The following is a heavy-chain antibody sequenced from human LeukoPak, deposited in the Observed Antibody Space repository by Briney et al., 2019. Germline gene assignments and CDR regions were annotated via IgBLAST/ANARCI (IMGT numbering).Heavy chain of an antibody. CDR3: ARGGSGYDLDYYGMDV. V-gene: IGHV3-33*01. Sequence: GGSLRLSCAASGFTFSSYGMHWVRQAPGKGLEGVAVIWYDGSNKYYADSVKGRFTISRDNSKNTLYLQMNSLRAEDTAVYYCARGGSGYDLDYYGMDVWGKGTTVTVSS. CDR2: IWYDGSNK. J-gene: IGHJ6*04. CDR1: GFTFSSYG. D-gene: IGHD5-12*01.